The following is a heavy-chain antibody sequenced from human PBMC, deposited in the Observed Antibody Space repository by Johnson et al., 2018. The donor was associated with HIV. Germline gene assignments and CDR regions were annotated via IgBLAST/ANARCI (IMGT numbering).Heavy chain of an antibody. D-gene: IGHD6-19*01. CDR2: IYSGGST. CDR1: GFTFDDFG. V-gene: IGHV3-66*02. CDR3: ARDRPSGWPDAFDI. Sequence: VQLVESGGGVVRPGGSLRLSCAASGFTFDDFGMSWVRQAPGKGLEWVSVIYSGGSTYYADSVKGRFTISRDNSKNTLYLQMNSLRPEDTAVYYCARDRPSGWPDAFDIWGQGTMVTVSS. J-gene: IGHJ3*02.